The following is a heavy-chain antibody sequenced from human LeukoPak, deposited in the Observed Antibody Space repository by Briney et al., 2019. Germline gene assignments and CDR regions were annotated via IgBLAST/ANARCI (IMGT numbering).Heavy chain of an antibody. CDR3: AKKGQADDGGKPD. V-gene: IGHV3-23*01. J-gene: IGHJ4*02. CDR2: IDRGVGST. Sequence: GGSLRLSCAASGFTFSDLYIIWIRQAPGKGLECVSAIDRGVGSTYYADSVKGRFTISRDNSKNTLYLQMNNLRVDDTAVYYCAKKGQADDGGKPDWGQGTLVTVSS. CDR1: GFTFSDLY.